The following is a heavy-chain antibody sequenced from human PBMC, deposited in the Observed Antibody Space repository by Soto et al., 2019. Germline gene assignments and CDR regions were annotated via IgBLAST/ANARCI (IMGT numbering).Heavy chain of an antibody. D-gene: IGHD2-2*01. CDR1: GGSFSGYY. Sequence: PSETLSLTCAVYGGSFSGYYWSWICQPPGKGLEWIGEINHSGSTNYNPSLKSRVTISVDTSKNQFSLKLSSVTAADTAVYYCARASMVVVPAAMYHYYYMDVWGKGTTVTVSS. V-gene: IGHV4-34*01. CDR2: INHSGST. J-gene: IGHJ6*03. CDR3: ARASMVVVPAAMYHYYYMDV.